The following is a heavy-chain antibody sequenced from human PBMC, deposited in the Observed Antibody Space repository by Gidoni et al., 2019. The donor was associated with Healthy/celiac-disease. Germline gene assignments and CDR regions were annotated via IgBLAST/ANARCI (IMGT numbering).Heavy chain of an antibody. Sequence: EVQLVASGGGVVQPGGSLSLSCAASGFTFDDYAMHWVRQAPGKGLEWVSLISGDGGSTYYADSVKGRFTISRDNSKNSLYLQMNSLRTEDTALYYCAPDKDYGMDVWGQGTTVTVSS. CDR1: GFTFDDYA. V-gene: IGHV3-43*02. J-gene: IGHJ6*02. CDR3: APDKDYGMDV. CDR2: ISGDGGST. D-gene: IGHD3-9*01.